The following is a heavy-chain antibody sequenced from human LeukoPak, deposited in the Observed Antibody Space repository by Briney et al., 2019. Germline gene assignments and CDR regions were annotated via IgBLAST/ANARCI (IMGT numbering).Heavy chain of an antibody. CDR3: ARGRVTMVRGVIMYYFDY. Sequence: ASVKVSCKASGYTFTSYDINWVRQATGQGLEWMGWMNPNSGNTGYAQKFQGRVTMTRNTSICTAYMELSSLRSEDTAVYYCARGRVTMVRGVIMYYFDYWGQGTLVTVSS. CDR2: MNPNSGNT. CDR1: GYTFTSYD. J-gene: IGHJ4*02. D-gene: IGHD3-10*01. V-gene: IGHV1-8*01.